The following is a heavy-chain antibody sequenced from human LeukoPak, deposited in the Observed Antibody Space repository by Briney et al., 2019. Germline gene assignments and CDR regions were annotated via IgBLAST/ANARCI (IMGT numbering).Heavy chain of an antibody. CDR1: GGSFSGYY. D-gene: IGHD2/OR15-2a*01. V-gene: IGHV4-34*01. CDR2: FYYRVST. Sequence: PSEALSLTCVVHGGSFSGYYSGWIRQPPGEGLEWIGRFYYRVSTYYNPSLKSRVSVSVDTSKNQFSLKLSSVTAADTAVYYCARRVFYGRVAFEIWGQGTMVTVSS. J-gene: IGHJ3*02. CDR3: ARRVFYGRVAFEI.